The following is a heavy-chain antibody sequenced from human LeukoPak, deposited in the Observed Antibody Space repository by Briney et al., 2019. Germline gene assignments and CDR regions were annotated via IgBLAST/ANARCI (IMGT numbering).Heavy chain of an antibody. CDR3: ARDIVATIGGVFDY. J-gene: IGHJ4*02. CDR2: ISYDGSNK. Sequence: GGSLRLSCAASGFTFSSYGMHWVCQAPGKGLEWVAVISYDGSNKYYADSVKGRFTISRDNSKNTLYLQMNSLRAEDTAVYYCARDIVATIGGVFDYWGQGTLVTVSS. V-gene: IGHV3-30*03. CDR1: GFTFSSYG. D-gene: IGHD5-12*01.